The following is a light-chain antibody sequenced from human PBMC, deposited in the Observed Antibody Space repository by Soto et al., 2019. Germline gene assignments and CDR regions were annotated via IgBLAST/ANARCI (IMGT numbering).Light chain of an antibody. J-gene: IGLJ1*01. V-gene: IGLV2-14*01. Sequence: QSVLTQPASVSGSPGQSITISCTGTSSDVGSYNYVSWYQHHPGKAPRLMIYASSNRPSGVSHRFSGSRSGNTASLTISGLQAEDEADYYCSSYTSSSTYVFGTGTKVTVL. CDR1: SSDVGSYNY. CDR3: SSYTSSSTYV. CDR2: ASS.